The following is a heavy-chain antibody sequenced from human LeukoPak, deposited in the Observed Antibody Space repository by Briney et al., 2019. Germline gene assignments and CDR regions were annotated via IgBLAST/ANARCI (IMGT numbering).Heavy chain of an antibody. Sequence: GGSLRLSCAASGFTLSNYWMSWVRQAPGKGLEWVANINQDGSETYYVDSVRGRFTFSRDNAKNSLYLQMNSLRAEDTAVYYCAREVTTETTKHDWFDPWGQGTLVTVSS. J-gene: IGHJ5*02. CDR1: GFTLSNYW. CDR3: AREVTTETTKHDWFDP. CDR2: INQDGSET. V-gene: IGHV3-7*01. D-gene: IGHD4-11*01.